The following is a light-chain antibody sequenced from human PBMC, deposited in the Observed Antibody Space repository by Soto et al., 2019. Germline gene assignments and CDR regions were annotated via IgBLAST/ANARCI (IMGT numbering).Light chain of an antibody. Sequence: EIVLTQSPGTLSLSPGERATLSCRASQSVSSSYLAWYQQKPGQAPRLLIYGASRRATGIPDRFSGSGSGTDFTLTISRLEPEDFAVYHCQQYGSLSWTFGQGTKVDIK. J-gene: IGKJ1*01. CDR3: QQYGSLSWT. CDR2: GAS. CDR1: QSVSSSY. V-gene: IGKV3-20*01.